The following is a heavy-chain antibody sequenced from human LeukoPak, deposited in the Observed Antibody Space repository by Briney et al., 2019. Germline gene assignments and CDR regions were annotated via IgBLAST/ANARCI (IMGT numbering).Heavy chain of an antibody. CDR3: AREGGPYRPLDY. Sequence: SETLSLTCGVSGGSITNTNYWTWVRQPPGKGLEWIGEVNLQGSTNYNPSLMGRVAIAVDTSENHISLQLTSVTAADTAVYYCAREGGPYRPLDYSGQGTLVTVSS. CDR2: VNLQGST. J-gene: IGHJ4*02. V-gene: IGHV4-4*02. CDR1: GGSITNTNY.